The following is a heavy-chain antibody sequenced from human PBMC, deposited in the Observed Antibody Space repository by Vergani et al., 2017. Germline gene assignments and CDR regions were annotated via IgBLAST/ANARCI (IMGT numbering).Heavy chain of an antibody. D-gene: IGHD3-10*01. Sequence: QVQLQQWGAGLLKPSETLSLTCAVYGGSFSGYYWSWIRQHPGKGLEWIGYIYYSGSTNYNPSLKSRVTMSVDTSKNQFSLRLSSVTAADTAVYYCARMRVRGVSPDAFDIWSQGRIVTVS. V-gene: IGHV4-34*01. CDR1: GGSFSGYY. CDR2: IYYSGST. J-gene: IGHJ3*02. CDR3: ARMRVRGVSPDAFDI.